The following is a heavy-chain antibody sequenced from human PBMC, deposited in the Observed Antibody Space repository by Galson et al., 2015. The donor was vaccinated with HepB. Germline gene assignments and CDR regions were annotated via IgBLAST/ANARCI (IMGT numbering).Heavy chain of an antibody. V-gene: IGHV4-59*01. CDR3: ARTAAAGTGYMDV. Sequence: LSLTCTVSGGSISSYYWSWIRQPPGKGLEWIGYIYYSGSTNYNPSLKSRVTISVDTSKNQFSLKLSSVTAADTAVYYCARTAAAGTGYMDVWGKGTTVTVSS. CDR2: IYYSGST. CDR1: GGSISSYY. J-gene: IGHJ6*03. D-gene: IGHD6-13*01.